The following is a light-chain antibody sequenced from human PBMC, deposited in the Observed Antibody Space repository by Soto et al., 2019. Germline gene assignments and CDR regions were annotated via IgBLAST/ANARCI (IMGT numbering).Light chain of an antibody. J-gene: IGKJ4*01. Sequence: DIVMTQSPLSLGVTPGEPASISCRSSQSLLYSDGDNYLDWYLQKPGQSPQLLIYLGSNRASGVPDRFSGSGSGTDFTLTISRVEAEDVGVYFCAQGLATPFTFGGGTKVDIK. CDR1: QSLLYSDGDNY. V-gene: IGKV2-28*01. CDR3: AQGLATPFT. CDR2: LGS.